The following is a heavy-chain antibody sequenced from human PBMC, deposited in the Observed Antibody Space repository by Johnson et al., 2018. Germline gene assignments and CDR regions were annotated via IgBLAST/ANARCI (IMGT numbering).Heavy chain of an antibody. CDR1: GYTFTSYD. D-gene: IGHD3-22*01. CDR3: ARGGVYYDSSGYYDAFDI. CDR2: MNPNSGNT. V-gene: IGHV1-8*01. Sequence: QVQLVESGAEVKKPGASVKVSCKASGYTFTSYDINWVRQATGQGIEWMGWMNPNSGNTGYAQTFQGRVTMTRNTSISTAYMELSSLRSEEPAVDYCARGGVYYDSSGYYDAFDIWGQGTMVTVSS. J-gene: IGHJ3*02.